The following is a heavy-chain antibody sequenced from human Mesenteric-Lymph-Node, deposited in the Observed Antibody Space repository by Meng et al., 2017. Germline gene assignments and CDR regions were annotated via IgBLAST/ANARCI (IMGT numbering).Heavy chain of an antibody. D-gene: IGHD2-15*01. V-gene: IGHV3-11*01. CDR3: ARGCQDIVVVVAADNWFDP. CDR2: ISSSGSTI. J-gene: IGHJ5*02. Sequence: SLKISCAASGFTFSDYYMSWIRQPPGKVLEWVSYISSSGSTIYYADSVKGRFTISRDNAKNSLYLQMNSLRAEDTAVYYCARGCQDIVVVVAADNWFDPWGQGTLVTVSS. CDR1: GFTFSDYY.